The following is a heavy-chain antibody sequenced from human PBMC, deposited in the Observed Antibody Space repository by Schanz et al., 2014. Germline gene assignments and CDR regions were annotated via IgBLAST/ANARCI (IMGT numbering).Heavy chain of an antibody. V-gene: IGHV4-59*01. J-gene: IGHJ4*02. CDR1: GGSISNYY. Sequence: QVQLQESGPGLVRPSATLSLTCTVSGGSISNYYWSWIRQPPGKGLEWIGYVYYSGSTNYYPSLKSRVTISVDTSKNQFSLKLNSVTPADTAVYYCARGRGSDWNYGTLDYWGQGTLVTVSS. CDR2: VYYSGST. CDR3: ARGRGSDWNYGTLDY. D-gene: IGHD1-7*01.